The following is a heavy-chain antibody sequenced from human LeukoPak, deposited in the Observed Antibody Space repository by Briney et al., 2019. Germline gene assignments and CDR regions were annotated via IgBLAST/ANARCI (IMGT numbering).Heavy chain of an antibody. V-gene: IGHV3-7*04. CDR1: GFTFSDYY. CDR2: IKEDGSEK. CDR3: SGGSRFVDY. Sequence: GGSLRLSCAASGFTFSDYYMSWIRQAPGKGLEWVANIKEDGSEKYYVDSVKGRFTISRDNAKNSLYLQMNSLRAEDTAVYYCSGGSRFVDYWGQGTLVTVSS. D-gene: IGHD3-10*01. J-gene: IGHJ4*02.